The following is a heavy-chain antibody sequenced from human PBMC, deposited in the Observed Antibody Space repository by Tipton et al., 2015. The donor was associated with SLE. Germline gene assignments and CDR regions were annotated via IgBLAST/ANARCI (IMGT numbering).Heavy chain of an antibody. Sequence: SLRLSCAASGFTFSSYAMHCVRQAPGKGLEWVAVISYDGSNKYYADSVKGRFTIPRDNSKNTLYLQMNSLRAEDTAVYYCARERLRRGYYDILTGYGDFDYWGQGTLVTVSS. D-gene: IGHD3-9*01. J-gene: IGHJ4*02. CDR2: ISYDGSNK. CDR3: ARERLRRGYYDILTGYGDFDY. CDR1: GFTFSSYA. V-gene: IGHV3-30-3*01.